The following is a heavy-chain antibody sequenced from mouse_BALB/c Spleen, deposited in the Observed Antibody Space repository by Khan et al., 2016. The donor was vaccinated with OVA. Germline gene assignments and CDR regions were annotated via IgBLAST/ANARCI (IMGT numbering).Heavy chain of an antibody. CDR2: ISYSGGT. CDR1: GYSITSGYA. J-gene: IGHJ2*01. CDR3: ARCNSNGDCIDY. V-gene: IGHV3-2*02. Sequence: EVQLQESGPGLVKPSQSLSLTCTVTGYSITSGYAWNWIRQFPGNKLEWMGYISYSGGTNYNPSLKSRISITRDTSKNQFFLQLNSVTTEDTATYSGARCNSNGDCIDYWGQGTTLTVSS.